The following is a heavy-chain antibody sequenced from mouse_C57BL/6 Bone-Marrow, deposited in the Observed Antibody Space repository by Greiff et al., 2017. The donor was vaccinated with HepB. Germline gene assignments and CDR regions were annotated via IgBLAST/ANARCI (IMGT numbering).Heavy chain of an antibody. CDR3: ARTRVYYYGSRDY. D-gene: IGHD1-1*01. J-gene: IGHJ2*01. CDR1: GYTFTSYW. Sequence: QVQLQQPGAELVKPGASVKMSCKASGYTFTSYWITWVKQRPGQGLEWIGDIYPGSGSTNYNEKFKSKATLTVDTSSSTSYMQLSSLTSEDSAVYYCARTRVYYYGSRDYWGQGTTLTVSS. CDR2: IYPGSGST. V-gene: IGHV1-55*01.